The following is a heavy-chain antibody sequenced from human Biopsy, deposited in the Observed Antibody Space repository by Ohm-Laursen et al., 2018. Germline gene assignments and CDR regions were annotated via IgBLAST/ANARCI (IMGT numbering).Heavy chain of an antibody. CDR3: AKDKRTFNFYYYGMDV. D-gene: IGHD2/OR15-2a*01. CDR1: GFIFSNSG. V-gene: IGHV3-30*18. CDR2: ISYDGSKT. Sequence: SLRLSCAASGFIFSNSGMHWVRQAPGKGLEWVAAISYDGSKTDYGDSVKGRLNISRDNSKNTLDLQMSSLRVEDTAVYFCAKDKRTFNFYYYGMDVWGQGTTVTVSS. J-gene: IGHJ6*02.